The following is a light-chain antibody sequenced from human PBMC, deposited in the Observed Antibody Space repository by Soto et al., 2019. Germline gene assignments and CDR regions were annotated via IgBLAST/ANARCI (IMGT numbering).Light chain of an antibody. Sequence: EIEMTQSPATLSLSPGERATVSCRASQSVGNNLAWYQQKSGQAPRLLIYGAYTRAAGVPARFSGTGSGTEFTLTISSLQSEDFAVYYCQHYVNWPLTFGGGTKVESK. CDR3: QHYVNWPLT. CDR2: GAY. V-gene: IGKV3-15*01. CDR1: QSVGNN. J-gene: IGKJ4*01.